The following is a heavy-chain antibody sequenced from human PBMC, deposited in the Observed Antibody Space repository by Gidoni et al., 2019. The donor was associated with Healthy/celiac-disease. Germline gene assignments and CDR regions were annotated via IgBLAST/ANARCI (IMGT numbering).Heavy chain of an antibody. CDR2: ISSSSSYI. CDR3: ARDRTVRGVIGAFDI. CDR1: GFPFRSYS. V-gene: IGHV3-21*01. Sequence: EVQLVESGGGLVKPGGSLSLSCAASGFPFRSYSMNWVRQAPGKGLEWVSSISSSSSYIYYADSVKGRFTISRDNAKNSLYLQMNSLRAEDTAVYYCARDRTVRGVIGAFDIWGQGTMVTVSS. J-gene: IGHJ3*02. D-gene: IGHD3-10*01.